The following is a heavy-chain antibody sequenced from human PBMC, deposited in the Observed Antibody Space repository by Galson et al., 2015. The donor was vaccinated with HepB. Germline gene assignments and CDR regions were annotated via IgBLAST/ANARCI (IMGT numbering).Heavy chain of an antibody. CDR3: ARADIVVVPAATSNYYYYYMDV. J-gene: IGHJ6*03. Sequence: SVKVSCKASGGTFSSYAISWVRQAPGQGLEWMGGIIPIFGTANYAQKFQGRVSITADESTSTAYMELSSLRSEDTAVYYCARADIVVVPAATSNYYYYYMDVWGKGTTVTVSS. CDR1: GGTFSSYA. D-gene: IGHD2-2*01. CDR2: IIPIFGTA. V-gene: IGHV1-69*13.